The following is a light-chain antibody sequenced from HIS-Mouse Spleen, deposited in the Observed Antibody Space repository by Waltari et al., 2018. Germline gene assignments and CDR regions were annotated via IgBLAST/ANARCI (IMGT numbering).Light chain of an antibody. CDR2: LGX. CDR3: MXALQTPXT. V-gene: IGKV2-28*01. J-gene: IGKJ3*01. CDR1: QSPPHSNGYXY. Sequence: DIXMTQSPXSXXXXXXXPASXPXXSXQSPPHSNGYXYLDXYLQKPGQSPXLLVYLGXNRXSGVPXRFSGSGSGTDFTLKISRVEAEDXGVXXXMXALQTPXTFGPGTKVDIK.